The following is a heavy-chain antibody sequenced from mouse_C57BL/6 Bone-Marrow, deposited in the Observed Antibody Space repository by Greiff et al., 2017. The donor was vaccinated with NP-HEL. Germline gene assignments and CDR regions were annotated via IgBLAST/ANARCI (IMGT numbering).Heavy chain of an antibody. CDR3: ARRPSYYFDY. V-gene: IGHV1-81*01. Sequence: VKLMESGAELARPGASVKLSCKASGYTFTSYGISWVKQRTGQGLEWIGEIYPRSGNTYYNEKFKGKATLTADKSSSTAYMELRSLTSEDSAVYFCARRPSYYFDYWGQGTTLTVSS. CDR1: GYTFTSYG. J-gene: IGHJ2*01. CDR2: IYPRSGNT.